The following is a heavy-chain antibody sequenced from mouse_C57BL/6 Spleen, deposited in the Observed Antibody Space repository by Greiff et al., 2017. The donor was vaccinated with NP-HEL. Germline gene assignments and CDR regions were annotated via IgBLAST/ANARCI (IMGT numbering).Heavy chain of an antibody. V-gene: IGHV6-3*01. CDR3: TVDGYYVLDY. J-gene: IGHJ2*01. CDR1: GFTFSNYW. CDR2: IRFKSDNYAT. Sequence: EVKLMESGGGFVQPGGSMKLSCVASGFTFSNYWMNWVRQSPEQGLEWVAEIRFKSDNYATHYAESVKGRFTIARDDSTSRVYLQLNNLRAEDTGIYYCTVDGYYVLDYWGQGTTLTVSS. D-gene: IGHD2-3*01.